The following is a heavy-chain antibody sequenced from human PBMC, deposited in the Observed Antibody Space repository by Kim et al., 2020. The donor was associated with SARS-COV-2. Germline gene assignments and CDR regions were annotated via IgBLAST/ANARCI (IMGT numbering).Heavy chain of an antibody. D-gene: IGHD6-19*01. Sequence: GGSLRLSCAASGFTFSTYYMHLVRQATGKGLEWVSAIGTAGDTYYPGSVKGRFTISRENAKNLLYLQMNSLRAGDTAVYYCARSVAGIGFYYGMDVWGQGTTVTVSS. CDR2: IGTAGDT. CDR3: ARSVAGIGFYYGMDV. V-gene: IGHV3-13*01. J-gene: IGHJ6*02. CDR1: GFTFSTYY.